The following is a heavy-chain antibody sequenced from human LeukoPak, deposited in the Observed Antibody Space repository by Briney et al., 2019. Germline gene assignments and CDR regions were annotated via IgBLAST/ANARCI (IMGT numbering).Heavy chain of an antibody. CDR3: VKDPRGTYYDILTGLGAFDI. J-gene: IGHJ3*02. D-gene: IGHD3-9*01. CDR2: ISSNGGST. V-gene: IGHV3-64D*06. CDR1: GFTFSSYA. Sequence: GSLRLSCSASGFTFSSYAMHWVRQAPGKGLEYVSAISSNGGSTYYADSVKGRFTISRDNSKNTLYLQMSSLRAEDTAVYYCVKDPRGTYYDILTGLGAFDIWGQGTMVTVSS.